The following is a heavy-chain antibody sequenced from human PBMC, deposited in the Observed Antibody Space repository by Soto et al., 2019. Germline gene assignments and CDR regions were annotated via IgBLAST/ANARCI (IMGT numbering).Heavy chain of an antibody. CDR2: ISCCGGST. CDR1: GFNFKKFA. V-gene: IGHV3-23*01. CDR3: AKADGEQWLVPHLDN. J-gene: IGHJ4*02. Sequence: EVQLLESGGGVVQPGGSLRLSCVASGFNFKKFAMAWVRQAPGEGLERVSGISCCGGSTSYADSVKGRFSIARDDSKNTLSLQMNSLRVEDTAQYYCAKADGEQWLVPHLDNWGQGTLVTVS. D-gene: IGHD6-19*01.